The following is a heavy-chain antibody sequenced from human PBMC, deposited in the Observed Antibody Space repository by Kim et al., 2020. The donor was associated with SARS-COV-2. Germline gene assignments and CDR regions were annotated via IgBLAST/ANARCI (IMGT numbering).Heavy chain of an antibody. CDR1: GFTFSSYS. CDR2: ISSSSSYI. CDR3: ASMGAVAGKSVGFGY. V-gene: IGHV3-21*01. Sequence: GGSLRLSCAASGFTFSSYSMNWVRQAPGKGLEWVSSISSSSSYIYYADSVKGRFTISRDNAKNSLYLQMNSLRAEDTAVYYCASMGAVAGKSVGFGYWGQGTLVTVSS. J-gene: IGHJ4*02. D-gene: IGHD6-19*01.